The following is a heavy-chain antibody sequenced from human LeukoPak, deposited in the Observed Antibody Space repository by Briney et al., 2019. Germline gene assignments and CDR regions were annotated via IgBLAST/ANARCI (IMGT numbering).Heavy chain of an antibody. V-gene: IGHV3-74*01. J-gene: IGHJ4*02. CDR3: ARGRGSGWSFDY. CDR1: GFTFISYW. D-gene: IGHD6-19*01. Sequence: AGGSLRLSCAASGFTFISYWMHWVRQDPGKGLVWVSRINADGSSTSYADSVKGRFTISRDNAKNSLYLQMNSLRGEDTAVYYCARGRGSGWSFDYWGQGTLVTVSS. CDR2: INADGSST.